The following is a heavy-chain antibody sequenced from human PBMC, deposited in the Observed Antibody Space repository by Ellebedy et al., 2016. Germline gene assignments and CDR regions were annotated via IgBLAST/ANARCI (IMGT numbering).Heavy chain of an antibody. D-gene: IGHD4-11*01. CDR2: ISSSSSYI. CDR1: GFTFSSYS. J-gene: IGHJ4*02. V-gene: IGHV3-21*01. CDR3: ARDVLMTTVTTGGFDY. Sequence: GESLKISCAAPGFTFSSYSMNWVRQAPGKGLEWVSSISSSSSYIYYADSVKGRFTISNDNAKNSLFLQMNSLRAEDTAVYFCARDVLMTTVTTGGFDYWGQGTLVTVSS.